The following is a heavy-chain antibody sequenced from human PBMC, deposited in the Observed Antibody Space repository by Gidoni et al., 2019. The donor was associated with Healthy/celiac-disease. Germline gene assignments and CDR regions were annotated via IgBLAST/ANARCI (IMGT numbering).Heavy chain of an antibody. CDR2: ISAYNGNT. D-gene: IGHD2-21*01. V-gene: IGHV1-18*01. CDR1: GYTFTSYG. Sequence: QVQLVQSGAEVKKPGASVKVSCKASGYTFTSYGISWVRQAPGQGLEWMGWISAYNGNTNYAQKLQGRVTMTTDTSTSTAYMELRSLRSDDTAVYYCARSYCGGDCYSTYYYYYMDVWGKGTTVTVSS. CDR3: ARSYCGGDCYSTYYYYYMDV. J-gene: IGHJ6*03.